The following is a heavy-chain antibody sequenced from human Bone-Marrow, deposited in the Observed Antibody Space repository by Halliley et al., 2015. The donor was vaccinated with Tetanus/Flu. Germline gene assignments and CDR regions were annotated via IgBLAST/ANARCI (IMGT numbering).Heavy chain of an antibody. D-gene: IGHD3-22*01. CDR3: ASSRSFGRVVMPLPDY. J-gene: IGHJ4*02. CDR2: INYSANG. Sequence: TLSLTCTVSGVSISNGFYWSWIRQLPGKGLEYIGYINYSANGYYNTSFKSRVAMSADTSKNKFSLRLSPVTDADTSVYYCASSRSFGRVVMPLPDYWGQGALVTVSS. CDR1: GVSISNGFY. V-gene: IGHV4-31*03.